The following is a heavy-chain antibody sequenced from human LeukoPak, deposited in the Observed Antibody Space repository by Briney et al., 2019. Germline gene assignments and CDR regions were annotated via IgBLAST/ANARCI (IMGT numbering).Heavy chain of an antibody. CDR1: GYTFTSYG. Sequence: ASVKVSCKASGYTFTSYGISWVRQAPGQGLEWMGWISAYNGYTKYAQKFQGRVTMTTDTSTSTAYMELRSLRSDGTAVYYCARERKQWLVLGAFDIWGQGTMVTVSS. V-gene: IGHV1-18*01. D-gene: IGHD6-19*01. CDR2: ISAYNGYT. CDR3: ARERKQWLVLGAFDI. J-gene: IGHJ3*02.